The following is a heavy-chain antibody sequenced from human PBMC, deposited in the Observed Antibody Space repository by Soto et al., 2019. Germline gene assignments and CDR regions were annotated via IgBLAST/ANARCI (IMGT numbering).Heavy chain of an antibody. Sequence: GGSLRLSCAASGFTFSNYGMHWVRQAPGKGLEWVAVISYHGSNEYYPDSEKGRFTISRDNSKNTVYLHMNSLRAEDTAVYYCVKDLGTPPYYFDYWGQGTPVTVSS. J-gene: IGHJ4*02. CDR1: GFTFSNYG. CDR2: ISYHGSNE. CDR3: VKDLGTPPYYFDY. V-gene: IGHV3-30*18.